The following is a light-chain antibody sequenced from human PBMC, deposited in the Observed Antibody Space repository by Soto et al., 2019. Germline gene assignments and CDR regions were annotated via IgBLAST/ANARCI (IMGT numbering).Light chain of an antibody. CDR1: QNTRGY. V-gene: IGKV1-39*01. CDR3: QQSYITPPRT. Sequence: DIQMTQSPSSLSASVRDRVTITCRASQNTRGYLNWYLQKPGKAPKLLIYAASSLQSGVPSRFSGSGSGTEFTLTISSLQPEDFATYYCQQSYITPPRTFGQGTKVDI. J-gene: IGKJ1*01. CDR2: AAS.